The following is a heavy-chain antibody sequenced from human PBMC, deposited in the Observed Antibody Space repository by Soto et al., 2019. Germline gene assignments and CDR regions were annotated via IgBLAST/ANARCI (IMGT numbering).Heavy chain of an antibody. CDR2: IYSDGST. CDR3: AKGGDYYDSSGYYSVGTFDI. J-gene: IGHJ3*02. D-gene: IGHD3-22*01. Sequence: GGALRLSCVASGFTFTNYAIHWVRQAPGKGLEWVAVIYSDGSTYYADSVKGRFTISRDNSKNTLYLQMNSLRAEDTAVYYCAKGGDYYDSSGYYSVGTFDIWGQGTMVTVSS. CDR1: GFTFTNYA. V-gene: IGHV3-NL1*01.